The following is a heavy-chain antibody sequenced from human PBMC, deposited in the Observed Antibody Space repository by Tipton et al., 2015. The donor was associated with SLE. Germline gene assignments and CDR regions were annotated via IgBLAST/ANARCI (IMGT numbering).Heavy chain of an antibody. CDR1: GFTFSSYW. V-gene: IGHV3-7*01. CDR2: IKQDGSEK. D-gene: IGHD3-10*01. CDR3: ARGNRDGVTAGVWFDP. J-gene: IGHJ5*02. Sequence: SLRLSCAASGFTFSSYWMSWVRQAPGKGLEWVANIKQDGSEKYYVDSVKGRFTISRDNAKNSLYLQMNSLRAEDTAVYYCARGNRDGVTAGVWFDPWGQGTLVTVSS.